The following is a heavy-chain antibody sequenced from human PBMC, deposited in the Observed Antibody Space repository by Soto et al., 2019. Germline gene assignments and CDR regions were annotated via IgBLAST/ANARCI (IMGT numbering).Heavy chain of an antibody. D-gene: IGHD3-10*01. CDR1: GCTFTSSV. V-gene: IGHV1-3*01. Sequence: AAGKGSYDDSGCTFTSSVIHWVRQAPGQSLEWMGWINAVNGDTKYSQKFQGRVTITRDTSASTAYMELSSLTSEDTAVYYCARDLGTMVRGVIVYYYDTDVW. J-gene: IGHJ6*01. CDR3: ARDLGTMVRGVIVYYYDTDV. CDR2: INAVNGDT.